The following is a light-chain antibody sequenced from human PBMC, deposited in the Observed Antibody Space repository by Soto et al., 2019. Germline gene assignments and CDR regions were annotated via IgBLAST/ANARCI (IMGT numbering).Light chain of an antibody. CDR1: QSISNS. Sequence: DIQMTQSPSTLSASVGDRVTITCRASQSISNSVAWYQQKPATAPKLLIYHASTLESGVPSRFSGSGSGTEFTRTISSLQPDDFATYYCQQYNSYSFGQGTKVDI. J-gene: IGKJ1*01. CDR3: QQYNSYS. CDR2: HAS. V-gene: IGKV1-5*01.